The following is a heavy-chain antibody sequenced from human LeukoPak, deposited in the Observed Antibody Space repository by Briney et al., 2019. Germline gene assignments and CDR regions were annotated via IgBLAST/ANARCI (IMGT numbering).Heavy chain of an antibody. V-gene: IGHV4-34*01. CDR2: INHSGST. CDR1: SGSFSGYY. J-gene: IGHJ3*02. Sequence: SETLSLTCAVYSGSFSGYYWSWIRQPPGKGLEWIGEINHSGSTNYNPSLKSRVTISVDTSKNQFSLKLSSVTAADTAVYYCARGYPLLWFGGAFDIWGQGTMVTVSS. CDR3: ARGYPLLWFGGAFDI. D-gene: IGHD3-10*01.